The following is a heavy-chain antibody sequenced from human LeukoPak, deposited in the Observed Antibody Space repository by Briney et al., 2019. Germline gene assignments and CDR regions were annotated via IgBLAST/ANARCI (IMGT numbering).Heavy chain of an antibody. CDR3: ASFHPDYNNNDAFDN. V-gene: IGHV5-51*01. D-gene: IGHD4-11*01. CDR1: GYSFTSYW. J-gene: IGHJ3*02. Sequence: PGESLKISCQGSGYSFTSYWIGWVRQMPGKGLEWMGIIYPGDSDTRYSPSFQGQVTISADKSISTAYLQWSSLKASDTAMYYCASFHPDYNNNDAFDNWGQGTMVTVSS. CDR2: IYPGDSDT.